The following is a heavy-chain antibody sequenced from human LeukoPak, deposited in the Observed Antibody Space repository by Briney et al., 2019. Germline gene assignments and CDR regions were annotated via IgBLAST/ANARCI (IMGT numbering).Heavy chain of an antibody. D-gene: IGHD3-22*01. CDR3: AKGSSSFYYDSSGYYDLTSDS. CDR2: IGGSGGST. Sequence: GGSLRLSCAASGFTFSRYAMSWVRQAPGXGLEWVSGIGGSGGSTYYADSVKGRFTISRDNSKNTLYLQMNSLRADDTAVYYCAKGSSSFYYDSSGYYDLTSDSWGQGTLVTVSS. V-gene: IGHV3-23*01. CDR1: GFTFSRYA. J-gene: IGHJ4*02.